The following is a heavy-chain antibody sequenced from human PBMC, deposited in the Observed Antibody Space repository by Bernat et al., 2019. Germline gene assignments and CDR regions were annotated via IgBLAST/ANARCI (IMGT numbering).Heavy chain of an antibody. CDR3: AREAAVAGLYYFDY. CDR2: ISYDGSNK. D-gene: IGHD6-19*01. V-gene: IGHV3-30-3*01. J-gene: IGHJ4*02. CDR1: GFTFSSYA. Sequence: QVQLVESGGGVVQPGRSLRLSCAASGFTFSSYAMHWVHQAPGKGLEWVAVISYDGSNKYYADSVKGRFTISRDNSKNTLYLQMNSLRAEDTAVYYCAREAAVAGLYYFDYWGQGTLVTVSS.